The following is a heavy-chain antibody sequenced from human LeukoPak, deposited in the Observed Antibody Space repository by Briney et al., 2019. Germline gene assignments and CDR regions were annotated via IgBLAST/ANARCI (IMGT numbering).Heavy chain of an antibody. CDR2: IYYSGTT. J-gene: IGHJ4*02. Sequence: PSQTLSLTCTVSGGSLSGYYWSWIRQPSGRVLEWIGYIYYSGTTNYNPSLKSRVTISVDTSKSQFSLELSSVTAADTAVYYCARFRWLQPFDYWGQGTLVTVSS. D-gene: IGHD5-24*01. CDR3: ARFRWLQPFDY. CDR1: GGSLSGYY. V-gene: IGHV4-59*01.